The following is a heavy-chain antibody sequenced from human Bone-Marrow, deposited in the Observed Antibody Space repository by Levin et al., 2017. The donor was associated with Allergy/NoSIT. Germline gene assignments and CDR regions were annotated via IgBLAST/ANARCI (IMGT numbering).Heavy chain of an antibody. Sequence: PGGSLRLSCAASGFTFSSYGMHWVRQAPGKGLEWVAVIRYDGSNKYYTDSVKGRFTISRDNSKNTLFLQMNSLRAEDTAVYYCARPGLISRGEYFQHWGQGTLVTVAS. V-gene: IGHV3-33*01. CDR2: IRYDGSNK. D-gene: IGHD2-8*01. CDR3: ARPGLISRGEYFQH. J-gene: IGHJ1*01. CDR1: GFTFSSYG.